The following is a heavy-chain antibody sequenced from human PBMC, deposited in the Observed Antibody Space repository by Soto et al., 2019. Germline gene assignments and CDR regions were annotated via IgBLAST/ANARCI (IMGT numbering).Heavy chain of an antibody. CDR3: ARFPTVGDAFDI. V-gene: IGHV1-69*13. D-gene: IGHD4-17*01. CDR2: IIPIFGTA. CDR1: GGTFSSYA. J-gene: IGHJ3*02. Sequence: ASVKVSCKASGGTFSSYAISWVRQAPGQGLEWMGGIIPIFGTANYAQEFQGRVTITADESTSTAYMELSSLRSEDTAVYYCARFPTVGDAFDIWGQGTMVTVSS.